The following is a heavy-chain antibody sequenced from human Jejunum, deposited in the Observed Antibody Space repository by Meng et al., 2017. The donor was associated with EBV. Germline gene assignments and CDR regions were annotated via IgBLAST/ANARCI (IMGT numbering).Heavy chain of an antibody. D-gene: IGHD2-15*01. Sequence: QLQLQESGPGLVNPSGTLSLTCAVSGGSITSSDWWTWVRQPPGEGLEWIGEIYHDGSSNYSPSLKSRVTILLDKSENHFSLKLNSVTAADTAVYYCARVRCSGGSCFYFDYWGQGALVTVSS. J-gene: IGHJ4*02. CDR3: ARVRCSGGSCFYFDY. CDR1: GGSITSSDW. CDR2: IYHDGSS. V-gene: IGHV4-4*02.